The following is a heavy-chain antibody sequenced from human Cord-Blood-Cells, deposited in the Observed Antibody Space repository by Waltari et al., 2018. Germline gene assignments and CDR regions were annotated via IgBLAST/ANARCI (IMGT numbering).Heavy chain of an antibody. V-gene: IGHV3-21*01. CDR2: ISSSSSYI. J-gene: IGHJ4*02. D-gene: IGHD1-20*01. Sequence: EVQLVESGGGLVKPGGSLRLSCAASGFTFSSYSMNWVRQAPGKGLEWVSSISSSSSYIYYADSVKGRFTISRDNAKNSLYLQMNSPRAEDTAVYYCARASNWRFDYWGQGTLVTVSS. CDR3: ARASNWRFDY. CDR1: GFTFSSYS.